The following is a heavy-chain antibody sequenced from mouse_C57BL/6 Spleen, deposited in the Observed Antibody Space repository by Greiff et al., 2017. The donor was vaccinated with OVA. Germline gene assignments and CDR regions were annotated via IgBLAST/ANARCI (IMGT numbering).Heavy chain of an antibody. Sequence: VQLQQSGAELVRPGASVKLSCKASGYTFTDYYINWVKQRPGQGLEWIARIYPGSGNTYYNEKFKGKATLTAEKSSSTAYMQLSSLTSEDSAVYFCARGGLRWDYSDYWGQGTTLTVSS. CDR3: ARGGLRWDYSDY. V-gene: IGHV1-76*01. CDR2: IYPGSGNT. J-gene: IGHJ2*01. D-gene: IGHD1-1*01. CDR1: GYTFTDYY.